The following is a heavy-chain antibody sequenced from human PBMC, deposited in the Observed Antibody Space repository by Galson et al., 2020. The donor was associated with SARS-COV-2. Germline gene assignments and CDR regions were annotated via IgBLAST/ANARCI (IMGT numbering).Heavy chain of an antibody. V-gene: IGHV4-59*01. CDR1: GCSISSYY. J-gene: IGHJ6*03. CDR2: INYSGGT. CDR3: ARAPPYDFWSGYFEHYYFMDV. Sequence: SETLSLTCTVSGCSISSYYWSWSRQPPGEGLEWFGYINYSGGTNYNPSPKSRVTISADTSKNQFSLKLTSVTAADTAVYYCARAPPYDFWSGYFEHYYFMDVWGKGTTVTVSS. D-gene: IGHD3-3*01.